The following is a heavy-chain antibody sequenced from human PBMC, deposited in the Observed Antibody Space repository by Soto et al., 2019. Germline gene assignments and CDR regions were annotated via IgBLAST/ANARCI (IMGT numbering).Heavy chain of an antibody. V-gene: IGHV4-31*03. Sequence: QVQLQESGPGLGNPSQTLSLPSPFSGGSISRGGTYWGWTRQHPGKGLGWIGYIYYSGSTYSTPPLXSXITISVDTSKNQFSLKLSSVTAADTAVYYCAREPSIWGQGTLVTVSS. CDR2: IYYSGST. CDR1: GGSISRGGTY. J-gene: IGHJ4*02. CDR3: AREPSI.